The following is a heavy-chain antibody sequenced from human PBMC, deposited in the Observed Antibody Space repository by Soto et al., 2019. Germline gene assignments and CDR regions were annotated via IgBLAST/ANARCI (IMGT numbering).Heavy chain of an antibody. J-gene: IGHJ4*02. Sequence: SETLSLTCTVSGGSISSSSYYWGWIRQPPGKGLEWIGSIYYSGSTYYNPSLKSRVTISVDTSKNQFSLKLSSVTAADTAVYYCARLSRYFDWSYFYYWGQGTLVTVSS. V-gene: IGHV4-39*01. CDR1: GGSISSSSYY. D-gene: IGHD3-9*01. CDR2: IYYSGST. CDR3: ARLSRYFDWSYFYY.